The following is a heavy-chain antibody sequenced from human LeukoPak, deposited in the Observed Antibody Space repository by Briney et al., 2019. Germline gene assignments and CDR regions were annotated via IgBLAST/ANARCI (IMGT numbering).Heavy chain of an antibody. Sequence: SETLSLTCTVSGGSISSSSYYWGWIRQPPGKGLEWIGSIYYSGSTYYNPSLKSRVTISVDTSKNQFSLKLSSVTAADTAVYYCARETYSSSWMYYYYYYMDVWGKGTTVTVSS. D-gene: IGHD6-13*01. J-gene: IGHJ6*03. CDR3: ARETYSSSWMYYYYYYMDV. CDR1: GGSISSSSYY. V-gene: IGHV4-39*07. CDR2: IYYSGST.